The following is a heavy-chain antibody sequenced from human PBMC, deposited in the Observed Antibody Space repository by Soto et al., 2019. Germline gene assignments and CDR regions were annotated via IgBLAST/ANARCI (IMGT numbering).Heavy chain of an antibody. CDR2: IYSGGST. D-gene: IGHD4-17*01. Sequence: EVQLVESGGGLVQPGGSLRLSCAASGFTVSSNYMSWVRQAPGKGLEWVSVIYSGGSTYYADSVKGRFTISRDNSKNTLYLQMNSLRAEDTAVYYCARDLPTVTTSFYWGQGTLVTVSS. J-gene: IGHJ4*02. V-gene: IGHV3-66*01. CDR3: ARDLPTVTTSFY. CDR1: GFTVSSNY.